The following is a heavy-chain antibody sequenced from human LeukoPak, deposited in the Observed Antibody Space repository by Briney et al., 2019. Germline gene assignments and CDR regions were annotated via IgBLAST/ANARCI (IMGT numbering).Heavy chain of an antibody. D-gene: IGHD3-16*01. CDR3: ARVGVTLKNPGDY. J-gene: IGHJ4*02. Sequence: ASVKVSCKASGYTFTNYGVSWVRQAPGQGLEWMGWVSASNVNTNYAQKLQGRVSMTTDTSTTTAYMELRSLTSDDTAVYYCARVGVTLKNPGDYWGQGTLVTVSS. CDR1: GYTFTNYG. CDR2: VSASNVNT. V-gene: IGHV1-18*01.